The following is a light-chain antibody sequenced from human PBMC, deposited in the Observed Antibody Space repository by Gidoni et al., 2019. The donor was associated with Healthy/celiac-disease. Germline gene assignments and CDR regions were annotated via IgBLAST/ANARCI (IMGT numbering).Light chain of an antibody. CDR3: SSYTSSSTPVV. Sequence: QSALTQPASVSGSPGQSTTISCTGTSSDGGGYNYVSWYQQHPGKAPNLMIYEVSNRPSGVSNRFSGSKSGNTASLTISGLQAEDEADYYCSSYTSSSTPVVFGGGTKLTVL. CDR2: EVS. J-gene: IGLJ2*01. V-gene: IGLV2-14*01. CDR1: SSDGGGYNY.